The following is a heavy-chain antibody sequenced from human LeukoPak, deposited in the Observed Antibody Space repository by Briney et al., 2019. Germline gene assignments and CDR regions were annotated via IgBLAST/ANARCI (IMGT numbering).Heavy chain of an antibody. Sequence: GGSLRLSCAASEFSVGSNYMTWVRQAPGKGLEWVSLIYSGGSTYYADSVKGRFTISRDNFKNTLYLQMHSLRAEDTAVYYCASRDVLNAFDIWGQGTMVYVSS. CDR2: IYSGGST. CDR3: ASRDVLNAFDI. J-gene: IGHJ3*02. CDR1: EFSVGSNY. V-gene: IGHV3-53*01. D-gene: IGHD3-16*01.